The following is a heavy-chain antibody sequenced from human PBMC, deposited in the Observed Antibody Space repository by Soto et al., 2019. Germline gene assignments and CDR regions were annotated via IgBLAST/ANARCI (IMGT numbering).Heavy chain of an antibody. V-gene: IGHV3-21*01. CDR3: AREYAWNDSYYYYGMDV. CDR2: ISSSSSYI. Sequence: LRLSCAASGFTFSSYSMNWVRQAPGKGLEWVSSISSSSSYIYYADSVKGRFTISRDNAKNSLYLQMNSLRAEDTAVYYCAREYAWNDSYYYYGMDVWGQGTTVTVSS. CDR1: GFTFSSYS. J-gene: IGHJ6*02. D-gene: IGHD1-1*01.